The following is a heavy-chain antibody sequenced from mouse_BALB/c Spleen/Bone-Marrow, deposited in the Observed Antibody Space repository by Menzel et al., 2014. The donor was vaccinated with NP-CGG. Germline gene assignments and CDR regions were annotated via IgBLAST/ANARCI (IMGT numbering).Heavy chain of an antibody. CDR3: ARINGYDY. CDR2: IDPGTGRT. J-gene: IGHJ2*01. D-gene: IGHD2-2*01. Sequence: QVQLKQSGPELVKPGASVKLSCKASGYTFTSYWMHWVKQRPGQGLEWIGEIDPGTGRTDYNKKFKSRATLIVDKSSSTAYMHLSSLTSEDSAVYYCARINGYDYWGQGTTLTVSS. CDR1: GYTFTSYW. V-gene: IGHV1S81*02.